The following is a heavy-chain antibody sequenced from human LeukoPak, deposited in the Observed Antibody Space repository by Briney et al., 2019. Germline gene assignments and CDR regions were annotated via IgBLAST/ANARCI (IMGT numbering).Heavy chain of an antibody. CDR3: ARDNSDFWSGYSALGGYYFDY. CDR1: GFRFSNHW. Sequence: TGGSLRLSCSASGFRFSNHWMSWVRQAPGKGLEWVANMKRDGSEKWYVDSVKGRFTISRDNAKNSLYLQMNSLRAEDTAVYYCARDNSDFWSGYSALGGYYFDYWGQGTLVTVSS. V-gene: IGHV3-7*01. D-gene: IGHD3-3*01. CDR2: MKRDGSEK. J-gene: IGHJ4*02.